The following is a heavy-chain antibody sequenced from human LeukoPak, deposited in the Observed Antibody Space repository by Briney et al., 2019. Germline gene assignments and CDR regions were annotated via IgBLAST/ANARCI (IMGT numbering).Heavy chain of an antibody. D-gene: IGHD6-19*01. CDR3: ARVGLLHRSGWNDY. J-gene: IGHJ4*02. CDR2: ISSSSSYT. CDR1: GFSFSDHY. Sequence: KPGGSLILSCAASGFSFSDHYMSWIRQAPGKGLEWVSFISSSSSYTNYADSVKARFTISRDNSKNSVYLQMNSLRAEDTALYYCARVGLLHRSGWNDYWGKGPGDSVSS. V-gene: IGHV3-11*06.